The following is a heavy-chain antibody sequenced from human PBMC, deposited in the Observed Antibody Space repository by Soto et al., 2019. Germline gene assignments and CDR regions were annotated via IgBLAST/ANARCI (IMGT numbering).Heavy chain of an antibody. CDR3: ARHGSGYEDSSSWYQNNWFDP. D-gene: IGHD6-13*01. CDR1: GGSISSSNW. V-gene: IGHV4-4*02. J-gene: IGHJ5*02. Sequence: SETLSLTCAVSGGSISSSNWWSWVRQPPGKGLEWSGEIYHSGSTNYNPSLKGRVTISVDKSKNQFSLKLSSVTAADTAVYYCARHGSGYEDSSSWYQNNWFDPWGQGTLVTVSS. CDR2: IYHSGST.